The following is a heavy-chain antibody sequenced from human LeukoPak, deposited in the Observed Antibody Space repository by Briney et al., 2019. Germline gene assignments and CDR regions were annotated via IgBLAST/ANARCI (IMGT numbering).Heavy chain of an antibody. Sequence: ASVTVSCKASGFTFIGYYMHWGRQAPGQGLEWMGWINLNTGDTDYAPKFQGRVTMTRDTSITTAYMELSRLRYDDTAVYYCARDQPALDYWGRGTLVTVSS. J-gene: IGHJ4*02. CDR2: INLNTGDT. V-gene: IGHV1-2*02. CDR3: ARDQPALDY. CDR1: GFTFIGYY.